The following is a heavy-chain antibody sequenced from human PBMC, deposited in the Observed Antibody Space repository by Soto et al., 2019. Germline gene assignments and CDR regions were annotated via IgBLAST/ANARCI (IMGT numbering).Heavy chain of an antibody. CDR3: AKDLLWGQSDY. Sequence: EVQLVESGGGLVQPGGSLRVSCAVSGFTFSRYWMHWFRQDPGNGLGWVSSINTDGTNTQYADSVRGRFTVSRYNAKNTVYLQMISLRSEDTAVYYCAKDLLWGQSDYLGQGTLVVVSS. CDR1: GFTFSRYW. J-gene: IGHJ4*02. D-gene: IGHD3-16*01. CDR2: INTDGTNT. V-gene: IGHV3-74*03.